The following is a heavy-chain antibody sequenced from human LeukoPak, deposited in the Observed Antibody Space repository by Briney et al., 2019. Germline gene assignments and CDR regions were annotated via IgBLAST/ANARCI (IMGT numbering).Heavy chain of an antibody. CDR2: INHSGST. D-gene: IGHD5-12*01. CDR1: GGSFSGYY. CDR3: ARGQINVDIVATIRAYYFDY. V-gene: IGHV4-34*01. J-gene: IGHJ4*02. Sequence: SETLSLTCAVYGGSFSGYYWSWIRQPPGKGLEWIGEINHSGSTNYNPSLKSRVTISADTSKNQFSLKLSSVTAADTAVYYCARGQINVDIVATIRAYYFDYWGQGTLVTVSS.